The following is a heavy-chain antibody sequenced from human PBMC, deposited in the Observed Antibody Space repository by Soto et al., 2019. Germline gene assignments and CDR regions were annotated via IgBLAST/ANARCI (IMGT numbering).Heavy chain of an antibody. J-gene: IGHJ6*03. D-gene: IGHD3-16*01. CDR3: AKPYGFYFYYMDV. CDR2: ITGDGTTT. Sequence: EVYLLESGGGFVQPGESLRLSCAASTFPFSSYVMHWFRQAPGKGLEWVSAITGDGTTTYYADSVKGRFTISRDKSKNTLYLQIPSLRANDTAMYYCAKPYGFYFYYMDVWGNGTAVTVSS. V-gene: IGHV3-23*01. CDR1: TFPFSSYV.